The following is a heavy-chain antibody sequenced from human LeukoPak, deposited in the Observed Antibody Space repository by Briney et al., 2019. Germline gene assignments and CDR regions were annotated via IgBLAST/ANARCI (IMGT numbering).Heavy chain of an antibody. V-gene: IGHV7-4-1*02. J-gene: IGHJ4*02. CDR1: GYTFTSYA. D-gene: IGHD6-19*01. Sequence: ASVKVSCKASGYTFTSYAMNWVRQAPGQGLEWMGWINTNTGNPTYAQGFTGRFVFSLDTSVSTAYLQISSLKAEDTAVYYCARDPGVQWLVERGHFDYWGQGTLVTVSS. CDR2: INTNTGNP. CDR3: ARDPGVQWLVERGHFDY.